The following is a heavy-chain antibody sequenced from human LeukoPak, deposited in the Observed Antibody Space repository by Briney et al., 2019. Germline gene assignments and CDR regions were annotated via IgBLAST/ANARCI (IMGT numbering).Heavy chain of an antibody. Sequence: GGSLILSCAASGFNYSSYSMKGVPDAPGKGVEGVSYISRSSSAISYAASVKGRLTISRDDGKNSMYLQMNSLRDGDTAVYFCARDSGTYSTQYWGQGTLVTVSS. CDR2: ISRSSSAI. CDR3: ARDSGTYSTQY. J-gene: IGHJ1*01. D-gene: IGHD1-26*01. V-gene: IGHV3-48*02. CDR1: GFNYSSYS.